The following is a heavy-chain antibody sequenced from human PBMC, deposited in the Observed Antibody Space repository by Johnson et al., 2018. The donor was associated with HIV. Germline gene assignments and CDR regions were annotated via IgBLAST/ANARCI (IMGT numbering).Heavy chain of an antibody. CDR2: IWYDGGNK. J-gene: IGHJ3*02. V-gene: IGHV3-30*19. CDR3: ASWGVGSSWNHDAFDI. CDR1: GFTFSSYG. Sequence: QVQLVESGGGVVQPGRSLRLSCTASGFTFSSYGIHWVRQAPGKGLEWVALIWYDGGNKYYAESVKGRFTISRDNSKNTLYLQMKSLRAEDTAVYYCASWGVGSSWNHDAFDIWGQGTMVTVSS. D-gene: IGHD6-13*01.